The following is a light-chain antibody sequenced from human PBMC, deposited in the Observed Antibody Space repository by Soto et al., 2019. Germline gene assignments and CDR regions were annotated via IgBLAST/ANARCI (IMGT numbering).Light chain of an antibody. J-gene: IGKJ1*01. Sequence: EIVMTQSPATLSVSPGDRATLSCRAGQSVSNNLAWYQQKPGQTPRLVIYGASNRATGVPARFSGSGSGTDFTLTISSLQSEDFAIYYCLQYDDCHRTFGQGTKVEIK. CDR1: QSVSNN. V-gene: IGKV3-15*01. CDR2: GAS. CDR3: LQYDDCHRT.